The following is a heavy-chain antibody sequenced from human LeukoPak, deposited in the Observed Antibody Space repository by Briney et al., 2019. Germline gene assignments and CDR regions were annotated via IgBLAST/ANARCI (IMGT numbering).Heavy chain of an antibody. V-gene: IGHV1-69*04. CDR2: IIPILGIA. CDR1: EGTFSSYA. J-gene: IGHJ4*02. D-gene: IGHD6-13*01. CDR3: ARGAAAGIFDY. Sequence: SVKVSCKASEGTFSSYAISWVRQAPGQGLEWMGRIIPILGIANYAQKFQGRVTITADKSTSTAYMELSSLRSEDTAVYYCARGAAAGIFDYWGQGTLVTVSS.